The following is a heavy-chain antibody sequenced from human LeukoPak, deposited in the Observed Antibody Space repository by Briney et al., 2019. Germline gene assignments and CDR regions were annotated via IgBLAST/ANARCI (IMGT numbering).Heavy chain of an antibody. Sequence: ASVKVSCKASGYTFTGYYMHCVRQAPGQGLEWMGWINPNSGGTNYAQKFQGWVTMTRDTSISTAYMELSRLRSDDTAVYYCARGRRFLEWFDYWGQGTLVTVSS. D-gene: IGHD3-3*01. CDR2: INPNSGGT. CDR3: ARGRRFLEWFDY. J-gene: IGHJ4*02. CDR1: GYTFTGYY. V-gene: IGHV1-2*04.